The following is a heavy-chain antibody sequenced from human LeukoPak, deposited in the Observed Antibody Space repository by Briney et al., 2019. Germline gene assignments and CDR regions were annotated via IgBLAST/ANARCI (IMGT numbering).Heavy chain of an antibody. Sequence: GGSLRLSCAASGFTFSSYGMHWVRQAPGKGLEWVAFIRYDGSNKYYADSVKGRFTISRDNSKNTLYLQMNSLRAEDTAVYYCAKDSGSGGSRGWAATFDYWGQGTLVTVSS. CDR1: GFTFSSYG. D-gene: IGHD2-15*01. CDR2: IRYDGSNK. V-gene: IGHV3-30*02. CDR3: AKDSGSGGSRGWAATFDY. J-gene: IGHJ4*02.